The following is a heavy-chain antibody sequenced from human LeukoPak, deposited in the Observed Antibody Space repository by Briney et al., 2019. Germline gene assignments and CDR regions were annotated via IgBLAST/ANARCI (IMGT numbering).Heavy chain of an antibody. CDR2: IYTSGST. V-gene: IGHV4-4*07. CDR3: ASGPYGDYVPYYWYFDL. D-gene: IGHD4-17*01. Sequence: SETLSLTCTVSGGSISSYYWIWLRQPAGKGLEWIGRIYTSGSTNYNPSLKSRVTMSVDTSKNQFSLKLSSVTAADTAVYYCASGPYGDYVPYYWYFDLWGRGTLVTVSS. CDR1: GGSISSYY. J-gene: IGHJ2*01.